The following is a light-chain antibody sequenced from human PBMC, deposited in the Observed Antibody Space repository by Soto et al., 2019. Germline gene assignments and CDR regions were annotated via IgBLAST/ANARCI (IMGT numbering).Light chain of an antibody. CDR1: SSDVGRYNY. Sequence: QSALTQPPSASGSPGQSVTISCTGTSSDVGRYNYVSWYQQHPGKAPKLMIYEVSKRPSGIPDRFSGSKFGNTASLTVSGLQAEDEADYYCSSYRSNTFVVFGGGTKLTVL. J-gene: IGLJ2*01. V-gene: IGLV2-8*01. CDR3: SSYRSNTFVV. CDR2: EVS.